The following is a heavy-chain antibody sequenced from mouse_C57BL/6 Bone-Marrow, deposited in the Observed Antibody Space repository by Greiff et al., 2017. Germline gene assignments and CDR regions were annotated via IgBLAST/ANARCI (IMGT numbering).Heavy chain of an antibody. D-gene: IGHD1-1*01. CDR1: GYTFTDYY. CDR2: INPYNGGT. J-gene: IGHJ2*01. CDR3: ARYPYYDGSSYVVY. V-gene: IGHV1-19*01. Sequence: EVQLQQSGPVLVKPGASVKMSCKASGYTFTDYYMNWVKQSHGKSLEWIGVINPYNGGTSYNQKFKGKATLTVDKSSSTAYMELNSLTSEDSAVYYCARYPYYDGSSYVVYWGQGTTLTVSS.